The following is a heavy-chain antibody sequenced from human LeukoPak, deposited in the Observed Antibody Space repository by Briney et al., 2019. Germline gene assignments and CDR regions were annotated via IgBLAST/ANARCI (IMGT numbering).Heavy chain of an antibody. V-gene: IGHV3-23*01. J-gene: IGHJ4*02. CDR1: GFNFKESA. CDR3: VKHKLSYGHYFDN. CDR2: ISGSGGTT. D-gene: IGHD3-16*01. Sequence: GGSLRLSCTASGFNFKESAMSWVRRAPGKGLEWVSNISGSGGTTNYADSVKGRSTISRDNSEGSLFLSVNGLRADDSAIYHCVKHKLSYGHYFDNWGQAVLVTVSS.